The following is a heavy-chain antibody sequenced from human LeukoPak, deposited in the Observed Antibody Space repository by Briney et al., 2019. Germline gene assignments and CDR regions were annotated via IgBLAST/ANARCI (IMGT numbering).Heavy chain of an antibody. Sequence: PADTLSPTCTVSGGSISSSSYYWGWIRQPPGKGLEWIGSIYYSGSTYYNPSLNRRVTISVDTSKNKFSLKLNSVTAADTAVYYCARPAYRGSYFDAFDIWGQGTMVTASS. J-gene: IGHJ3*02. CDR2: IYYSGST. D-gene: IGHD1-26*01. CDR1: GGSISSSSYY. CDR3: ARPAYRGSYFDAFDI. V-gene: IGHV4-39*01.